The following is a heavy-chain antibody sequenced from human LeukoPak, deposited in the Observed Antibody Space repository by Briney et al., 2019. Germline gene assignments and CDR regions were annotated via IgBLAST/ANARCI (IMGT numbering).Heavy chain of an antibody. J-gene: IGHJ4*02. CDR2: IIPIFGTA. Sequence: ASVKVSCKASGGTFSSYAIIWVRQAPGQGLEWMGRIIPIFGTANYAQKFQGRVTITTDESTSTAYMELSSLRSEDTAVYYCARDGCSSTGTRSGGSCFDLYWGQGTLVTVSS. V-gene: IGHV1-69*05. CDR3: ARDGCSSTGTRSGGSCFDLY. CDR1: GGTFSSYA. D-gene: IGHD2-15*01.